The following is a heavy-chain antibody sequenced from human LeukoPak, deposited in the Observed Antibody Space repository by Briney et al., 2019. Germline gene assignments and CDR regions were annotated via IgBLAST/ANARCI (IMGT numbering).Heavy chain of an antibody. CDR1: GFTFSSYG. V-gene: IGHV3-30*18. J-gene: IGHJ4*02. CDR2: ISYDGSNK. D-gene: IGHD2-21*02. CDR3: AKDNWAYCGGDCYPINY. Sequence: PGGSLRLSCAASGFTFSSYGMHWVRQAPGKGLEWVAVISYDGSNKYYADSVKGRFTISRDNSKNTLYLQMNSLRAEDTAVYYCAKDNWAYCGGDCYPINYWGQGTLVTVSS.